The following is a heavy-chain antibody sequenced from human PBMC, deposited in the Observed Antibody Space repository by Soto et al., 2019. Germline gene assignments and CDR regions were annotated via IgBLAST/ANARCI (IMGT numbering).Heavy chain of an antibody. CDR2: IYWDDDK. V-gene: IGHV2-5*02. CDR3: EHRRVDTAMDHTKKTHWYFDL. CDR1: GFSLSTSGVG. D-gene: IGHD5-18*01. Sequence: QITLKESGPTLVKPTQTLTLSCAFSGFSLSTSGVGVGWIRQSPRKALEWLALIYWDDDKHYSPSLKSRLTSTKDTSKNQVVLTMTNMDPVDTGTYYCEHRRVDTAMDHTKKTHWYFDLWGRGTLVTVSS. J-gene: IGHJ2*01.